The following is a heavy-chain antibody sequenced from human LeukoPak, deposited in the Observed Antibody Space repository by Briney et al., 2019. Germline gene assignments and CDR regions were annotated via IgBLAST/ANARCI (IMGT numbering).Heavy chain of an antibody. CDR3: ATSLWSGYKYFNS. CDR1: GGSVSSGDYY. CDR2: IYYSGST. Sequence: SQTLSLTCTVSGGSVSSGDYYWSWIRQPPGKGLEWIGFIYYSGSTYHNPSLKSRVTMSVDTSKNQFSLKLSSVTAADTAVYFCATSLWSGYKYFNSWGQGTLVTASS. V-gene: IGHV4-30-4*08. J-gene: IGHJ4*02. D-gene: IGHD3-3*01.